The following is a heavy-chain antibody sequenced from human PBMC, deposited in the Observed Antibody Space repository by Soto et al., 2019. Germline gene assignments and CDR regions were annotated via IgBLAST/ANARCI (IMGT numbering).Heavy chain of an antibody. D-gene: IGHD3-10*01. CDR2: IKSKTDGGTT. V-gene: IGHV3-15*01. CDR3: TTAPSLWFGELSAPPDYYYYGMDV. CDR1: GFTVSSNY. J-gene: IGHJ6*02. Sequence: PGGSLRLSCAASGFTVSSNYMSWVRQAPGKGLEWVGRIKSKTDGGTTDYAAPVKGRFTISRDDSKNTLYLQMNSLKTEDTAVYYCTTAPSLWFGELSAPPDYYYYGMDVWGQGTTVTVSS.